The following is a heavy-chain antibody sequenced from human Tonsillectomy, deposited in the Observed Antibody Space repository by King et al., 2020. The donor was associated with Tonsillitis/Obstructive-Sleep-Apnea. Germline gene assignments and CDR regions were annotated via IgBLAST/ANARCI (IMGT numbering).Heavy chain of an antibody. V-gene: IGHV4-34*01. CDR1: GGSFSDYY. D-gene: IGHD3-22*01. Sequence: VQLQQWGAGLLKPSETLSLTCGVYGGSFSDYYWSWIRQPPGKRLEWIGEINHSGSSDYNPSLKSRVTISVDTSKNQFSLKLSSVTAADTAVYYCAGQRPGEYWASSGYVFCWGQGTLVTVSS. J-gene: IGHJ4*02. CDR3: AGQRPGEYWASSGYVFC. CDR2: INHSGSS.